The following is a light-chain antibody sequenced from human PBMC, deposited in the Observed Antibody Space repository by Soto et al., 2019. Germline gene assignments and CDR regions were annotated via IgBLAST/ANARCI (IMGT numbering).Light chain of an antibody. J-gene: IGLJ2*01. CDR3: TSWTTSTTMI. Sequence: QSALTQPASVSGSPGQSITISCTGTSSDICAYNFVSWYQQHPGKAPKIMLYVVNIRPSGVSNRFSGSKSGKTASLTISGLQAEDLADYYCTSWTTSTTMIFGGETKVTVL. V-gene: IGLV2-14*03. CDR2: VVN. CDR1: SSDICAYNF.